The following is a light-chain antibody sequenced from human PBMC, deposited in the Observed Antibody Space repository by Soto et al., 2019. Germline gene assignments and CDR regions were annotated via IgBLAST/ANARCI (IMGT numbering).Light chain of an antibody. CDR3: RSLASSNTWV. Sequence: QSALTQPPSASGSPGQSVTISCTGTSSDVGAYNYVSWYQQHAGKAPKLVIYEVTKRPSGVPDRFSGSKSANTASLTVSGLQAEYEADYYCRSLASSNTWVFGGGTKLTVL. CDR2: EVT. CDR1: SSDVGAYNY. J-gene: IGLJ3*02. V-gene: IGLV2-8*01.